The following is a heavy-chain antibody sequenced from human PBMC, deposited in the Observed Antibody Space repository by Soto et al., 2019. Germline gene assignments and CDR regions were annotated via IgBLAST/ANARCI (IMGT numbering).Heavy chain of an antibody. Sequence: ASVKLSCKSSGYTFTSYGISWVRQAAGQGLEWMGWISAYNGNTNYAQKLQGRVTMTTDTSTSTAYMELRSLRSDDTAVYYCAGYTIADRRDYIFDYWCPETLATVS. J-gene: IGHJ4*02. CDR3: AGYTIADRRDYIFDY. V-gene: IGHV1-18*04. CDR2: ISAYNGNT. D-gene: IGHD4-4*01. CDR1: GYTFTSYG.